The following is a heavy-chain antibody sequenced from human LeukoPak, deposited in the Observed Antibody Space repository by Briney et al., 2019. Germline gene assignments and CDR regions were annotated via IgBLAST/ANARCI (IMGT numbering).Heavy chain of an antibody. CDR2: ISAYNGDT. CDR3: ARDSVEMSTIRDFGY. CDR1: GYTFTRYG. D-gene: IGHD5-24*01. Sequence: ASVKVSCKASGYTFTRYGFSWVRQAPGQGLEWMGWISAYNGDTIYAQKFQGRVTMTTDTSTSTAYMELRSLRSDATAVYYCARDSVEMSTIRDFGYWGQGTLVTVSS. J-gene: IGHJ4*02. V-gene: IGHV1-18*01.